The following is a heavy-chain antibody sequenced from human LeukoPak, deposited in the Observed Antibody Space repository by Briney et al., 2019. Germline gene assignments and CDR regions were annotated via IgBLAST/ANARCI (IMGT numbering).Heavy chain of an antibody. Sequence: SETLSLTCTVSGGSISSYYWSWIRQPPGKGLEWIGYIYYSGSTNYNPSLKSRVTISVDTSKNQFSLKLSSVTPEDTAVYYCARDIGGGGFDPWGQGTLVTVSS. CDR2: IYYSGST. J-gene: IGHJ5*02. D-gene: IGHD4-23*01. CDR1: GGSISSYY. V-gene: IGHV4-59*12. CDR3: ARDIGGGGFDP.